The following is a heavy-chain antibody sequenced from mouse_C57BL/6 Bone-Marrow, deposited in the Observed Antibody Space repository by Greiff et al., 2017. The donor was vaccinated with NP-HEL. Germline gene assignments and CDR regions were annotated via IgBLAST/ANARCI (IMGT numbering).Heavy chain of an antibody. J-gene: IGHJ2*01. Sequence: QVQLQQSGAELVRPGTSVKVSCKASGYAFTNYLIEWVKQRPGQGLEWIGVINPGSGGTNYNEKFKGKATLTVDKSSSTAYMQLSSLTSEDSAVYFCARADGYYSYYFDYWGQGTTLTVSS. CDR1: GYAFTNYL. V-gene: IGHV1-54*01. CDR2: INPGSGGT. D-gene: IGHD2-3*01. CDR3: ARADGYYSYYFDY.